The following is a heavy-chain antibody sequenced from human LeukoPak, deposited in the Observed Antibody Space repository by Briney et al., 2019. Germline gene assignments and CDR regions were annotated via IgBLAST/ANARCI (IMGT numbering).Heavy chain of an antibody. CDR2: ISGSGGST. CDR3: ARSYGPIVFDY. Sequence: GGSLRLSCAASGFTFSSYAMSWVRQAPGKGLEWVSAISGSGGSTYYADSVKGRFTISRDNSKNTLYLQMNSRRAEDTAVYYWARSYGPIVFDYWGQGTLVTVSS. CDR1: GFTFSSYA. V-gene: IGHV3-23*01. D-gene: IGHD2-15*01. J-gene: IGHJ4*02.